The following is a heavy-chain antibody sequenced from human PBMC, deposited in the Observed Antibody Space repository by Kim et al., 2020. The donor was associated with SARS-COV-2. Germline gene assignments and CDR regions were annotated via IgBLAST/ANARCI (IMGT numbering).Heavy chain of an antibody. CDR1: GGSISSSNW. J-gene: IGHJ5*02. CDR2: IYHSGST. Sequence: SETLSLTCAVSGGSISSSNWWSWVRQPPGKGLEWIGEIYHSGSTNYNPSLKSRVTISVDKSKNQFSLKLSSVTAADTAVYYCARVAVLLWFVELLVSDNWFDPWGQGTLVTVSS. V-gene: IGHV4-4*02. CDR3: ARVAVLLWFVELLVSDNWFDP. D-gene: IGHD3-10*01.